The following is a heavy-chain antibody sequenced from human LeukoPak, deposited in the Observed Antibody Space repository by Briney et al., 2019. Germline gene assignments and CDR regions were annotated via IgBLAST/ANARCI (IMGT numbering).Heavy chain of an antibody. V-gene: IGHV3-30*02. CDR1: GFTFSSYG. CDR2: IRYDGSNK. J-gene: IGHJ1*01. CDR3: AKIPTYYYDRVHFQH. Sequence: GGSLRLSCAASGFTFSSYGMHWVRQAPGKGLEWVAFIRYDGSNKYYADSVKGRFTISRDNSKNTLYLQMNSLRAEDTAVYYCAKIPTYYYDRVHFQHWGQGTLVTVSS. D-gene: IGHD3-22*01.